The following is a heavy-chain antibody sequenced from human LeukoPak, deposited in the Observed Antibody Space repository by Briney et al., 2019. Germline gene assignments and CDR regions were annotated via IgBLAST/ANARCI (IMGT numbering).Heavy chain of an antibody. CDR2: ISSSGSTI. V-gene: IGHV3-11*01. D-gene: IGHD1-26*01. CDR3: ARDYLALLGGAPYDAFDI. CDR1: GFTFSDYY. Sequence: PGGSLRLSCAASGFTFSDYYMTWIRQAPGKGLEWVSYISSSGSTIYYGDSVKGRFTISRDNAKNSLYLQMNSLRAEDTAVYYCARDYLALLGGAPYDAFDIWGQGTMVTVSS. J-gene: IGHJ3*02.